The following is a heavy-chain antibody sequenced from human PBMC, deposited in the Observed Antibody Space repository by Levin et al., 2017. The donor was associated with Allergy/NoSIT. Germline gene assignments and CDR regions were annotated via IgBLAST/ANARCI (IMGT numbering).Heavy chain of an antibody. V-gene: IGHV4-61*08. D-gene: IGHD3-10*01. Sequence: SETLSLTCSVSGDSVRSSAYFWTWVRQPPGKGLEWIGYMYYSGSTHYNPSLNSRVTISLDMSKNQFSLDLRSLTAADTAIYYCAAIPMTMIRVLFDSWGPGTLVTVSS. J-gene: IGHJ4*02. CDR1: GDSVRSSAYF. CDR3: AAIPMTMIRVLFDS. CDR2: MYYSGST.